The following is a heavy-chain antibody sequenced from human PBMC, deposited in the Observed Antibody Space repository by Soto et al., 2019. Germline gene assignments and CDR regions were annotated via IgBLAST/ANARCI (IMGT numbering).Heavy chain of an antibody. J-gene: IGHJ4*02. CDR1: GFTFTKAY. CDR2: ITGSHAGGTT. CDR3: ATEGGYPGSNFYGAY. Sequence: EVQLVESGGGLVEPGGSIRLSCVASGFTFTKAYMTWVRQAPGKGVEWVGRITGSHAGGTTDYATSVKGRVTISRDDSKNTLYLQMNSLKTEDTSVYYCATEGGYPGSNFYGAYWGQGTLVTVSS. D-gene: IGHD1-26*01. V-gene: IGHV3-15*01.